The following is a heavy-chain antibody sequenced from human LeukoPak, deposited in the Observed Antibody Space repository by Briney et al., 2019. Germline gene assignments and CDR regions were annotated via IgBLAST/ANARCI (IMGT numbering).Heavy chain of an antibody. D-gene: IGHD1-14*01. CDR1: GFTFSSYG. Sequence: PGGSLRLSCAASGFTFSSYGMHWVRQAPGKGLEWVAVISYNGSNKYYADSVKGRFTISRDNSKNTLYLQMNSLRAEDTAVYYCAKDPDLDSWGQGTLVTVSS. J-gene: IGHJ4*02. V-gene: IGHV3-30*18. CDR3: AKDPDLDS. CDR2: ISYNGSNK.